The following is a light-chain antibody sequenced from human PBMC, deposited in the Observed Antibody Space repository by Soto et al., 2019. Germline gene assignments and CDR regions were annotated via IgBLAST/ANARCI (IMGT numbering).Light chain of an antibody. J-gene: IGKJ4*01. CDR2: GTS. V-gene: IGKV3-15*01. CDR1: QSVSSN. Sequence: EIVMTKSPATLSVSPGERATLSCRASQSVSSNLAWYQQKPGQAPRLLMYGTSTRATGIPARFSGSGSGTEFTLTISSLQSEDFAVYFCQHYDIWPLTFGGGTKVDIK. CDR3: QHYDIWPLT.